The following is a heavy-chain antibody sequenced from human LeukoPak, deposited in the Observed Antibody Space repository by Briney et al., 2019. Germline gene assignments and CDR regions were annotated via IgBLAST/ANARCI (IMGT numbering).Heavy chain of an antibody. CDR1: GGTFSSYA. CDR2: IIPILGIA. V-gene: IGHV1-69*04. J-gene: IGHJ5*02. Sequence: SVKVSCKASGGTFSSYAISWVRQAPGQGLEWMGRIIPILGIANYAQKFQGKVTITADKSTSTAYMELSSLRSEDTAVYYCARDGVVVPAAIGPYWFDPWGQGTLVTVSS. CDR3: ARDGVVVPAAIGPYWFDP. D-gene: IGHD2-2*01.